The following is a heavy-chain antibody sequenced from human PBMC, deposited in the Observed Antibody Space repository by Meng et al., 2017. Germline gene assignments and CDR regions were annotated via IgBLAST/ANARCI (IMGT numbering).Heavy chain of an antibody. D-gene: IGHD2-15*01. CDR3: ASDRGGRNVIDY. CDR1: GCSVSSGCYC. V-gene: IGHV4-61*01. Sequence: QVLLQESGAGLVEPSATLSLTCTVSGCSVSSGCYCWSWIRPPQGKGLEWSRYIHYTGRSNYDTFLKSRATITEATSKNLFFLLLSFMTAAATVVYYCASDRGGRNVIDYWGQGTLVTVSS. J-gene: IGHJ4*02. CDR2: IHYTGRS.